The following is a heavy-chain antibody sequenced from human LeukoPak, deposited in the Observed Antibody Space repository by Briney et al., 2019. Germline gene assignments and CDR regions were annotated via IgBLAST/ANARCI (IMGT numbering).Heavy chain of an antibody. V-gene: IGHV4-59*11. D-gene: IGHD1-26*01. CDR3: AGLSASYPNNWFDP. CDR1: GGSMSSTHY. Sequence: SETLSLTCAVSGGSMSSTHYWSWIRHPPGKGLEWIGYINYYGSTNYNPSLKSRVTISIDTSSNHFSLRLTSVSAADTAVYYCAGLSASYPNNWFDPWGQGILVTVSS. J-gene: IGHJ5*02. CDR2: INYYGST.